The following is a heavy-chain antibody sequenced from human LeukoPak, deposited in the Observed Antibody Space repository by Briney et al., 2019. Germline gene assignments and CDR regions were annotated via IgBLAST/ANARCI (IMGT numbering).Heavy chain of an antibody. CDR3: ARERLLWFGGLDP. V-gene: IGHV4-61*02. J-gene: IGHJ5*02. D-gene: IGHD3-10*01. Sequence: SETLSLTCTVSGGSISSGSYYWSWIRQPAGKGLEWIGRIYTSGSTNYNPSLKSRVTISVDTSKSQFSLKLSSVTAADTAVYYCARERLLWFGGLDPWGQGTLVTVSS. CDR1: GGSISSGSYY. CDR2: IYTSGST.